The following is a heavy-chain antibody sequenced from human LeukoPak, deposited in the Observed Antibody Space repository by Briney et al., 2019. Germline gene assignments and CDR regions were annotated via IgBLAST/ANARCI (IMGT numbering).Heavy chain of an antibody. CDR3: ARDLHFPTAMVVY. V-gene: IGHV3-66*01. D-gene: IGHD5-18*01. Sequence: GGSLRLSCAASGFTVSSNYMSWVRQARGKGLEWVSVIYSGVTTYYADSVKGRFTISRDNSKNTLYLQMNSLRAEDTAVYYCARDLHFPTAMVVYWGQGTLVTVSS. CDR1: GFTVSSNY. J-gene: IGHJ4*02. CDR2: IYSGVTT.